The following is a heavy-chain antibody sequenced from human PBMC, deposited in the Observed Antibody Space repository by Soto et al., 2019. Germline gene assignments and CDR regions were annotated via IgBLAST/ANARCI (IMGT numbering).Heavy chain of an antibody. J-gene: IGHJ4*02. CDR2: IDGSSDYT. D-gene: IGHD2-8*01. CDR3: ARDLRFSSTNYFDF. V-gene: IGHV3-11*06. CDR1: GFLFTDYY. Sequence: QVQLVESGGGLVKPRGSLRLSCTASGFLFTDYYMSWIRQPPGKGLEWLAYIDGSSDYTNSADSVKGRFTISRDNAKNSVFLQMNNLRADDTAVYYCARDLRFSSTNYFDFWGRGTLVTVSS.